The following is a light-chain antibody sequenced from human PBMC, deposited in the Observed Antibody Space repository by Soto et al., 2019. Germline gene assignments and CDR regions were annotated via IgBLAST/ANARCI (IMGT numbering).Light chain of an antibody. CDR2: GAS. V-gene: IGKV3-15*01. Sequence: VLTQSPATLSVSPGERATFSCRASQGISTILAWYQHKPGQPPRLLIYGASTRATGIPARFSGSGSGTEFTLTISSLQSEDFAVYYCQQYNNWPPQWTFGQGTKVDIK. J-gene: IGKJ1*01. CDR3: QQYNNWPPQWT. CDR1: QGISTI.